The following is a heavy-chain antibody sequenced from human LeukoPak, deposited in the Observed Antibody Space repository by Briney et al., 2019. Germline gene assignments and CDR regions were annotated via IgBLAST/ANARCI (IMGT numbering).Heavy chain of an antibody. D-gene: IGHD3-3*01. CDR2: INSDGSST. CDR3: ARGRGRYDFWSGYQEDYYGMDV. CDR1: GFTFSSYW. J-gene: IGHJ6*02. Sequence: GGSLRLSCAASGFTFSSYWMPWVRQAPGKGLVWVSRINSDGSSTSYADSVKGRFTISRDNAKNTLYLQMNSLRAEDTAVYYCARGRGRYDFWSGYQEDYYGMDVWGQGTTVTVSS. V-gene: IGHV3-74*01.